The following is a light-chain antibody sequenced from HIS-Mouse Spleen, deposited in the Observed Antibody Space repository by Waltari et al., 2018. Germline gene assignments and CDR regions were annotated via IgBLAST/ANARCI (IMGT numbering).Light chain of an antibody. CDR2: EDS. J-gene: IGLJ3*02. CDR1: ALPKQS. V-gene: IGLV3-10*01. Sequence: SYELTQPPSVSVPPGQTARITCSGDALPKQSAYWYQQKSGQAPVLVIYEDSKRPSGIPERFSGSSSGTMATLTISGAQVEDEADYYCYSTDSSGNHSVFGGGTKLTVL. CDR3: YSTDSSGNHSV.